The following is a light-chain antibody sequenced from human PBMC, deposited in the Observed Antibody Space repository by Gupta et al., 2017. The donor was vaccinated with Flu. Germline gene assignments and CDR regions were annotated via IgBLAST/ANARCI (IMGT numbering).Light chain of an antibody. CDR1: SSNLAGNG. CDR2: RNS. V-gene: IGLV1-47*01. J-gene: IGLJ2*01. CDR3: AAWDDTLSGPG. Sequence: SSSNLAGNGVYWYQQLPGTAPRLLIYRNSQRPSGVPDRFSASKSGTSASLIISTLRSEDEADYYCAAWDDTLSGPGFGGGTKLTV.